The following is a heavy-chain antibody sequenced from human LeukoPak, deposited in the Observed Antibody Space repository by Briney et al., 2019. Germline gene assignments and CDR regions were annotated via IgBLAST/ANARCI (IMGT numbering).Heavy chain of an antibody. V-gene: IGHV3-30-3*01. CDR2: ISYDGSNK. J-gene: IGHJ5*02. CDR1: GFTFSSYA. CDR3: AREGRVNWFDP. Sequence: GGSLRLSCAASGFTFSSYAMHWVRQAPGKGLEWVAVISYDGSNKYYADSVKGRFTISRDNSKNTLYLQMNSLRAEDTAVYYCAREGRVNWFDPWGQGTLVTVSS.